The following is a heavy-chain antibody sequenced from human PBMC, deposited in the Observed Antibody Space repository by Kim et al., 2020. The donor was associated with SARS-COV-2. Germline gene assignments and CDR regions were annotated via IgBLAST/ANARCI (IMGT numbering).Heavy chain of an antibody. D-gene: IGHD2-15*01. J-gene: IGHJ4*02. V-gene: IGHV1-46*01. Sequence: AQKFQGRVTMTRDTSTSTVYMELSSLRSEDTAVYYCARGYCSGGSCYFDYWGQGTLVTVSS. CDR3: ARGYCSGGSCYFDY.